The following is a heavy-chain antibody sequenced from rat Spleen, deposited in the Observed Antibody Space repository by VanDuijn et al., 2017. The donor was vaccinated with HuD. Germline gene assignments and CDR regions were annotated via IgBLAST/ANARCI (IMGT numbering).Heavy chain of an antibody. CDR3: ARHGYDGSYYYWDY. Sequence: EVQLVESGGGLVQPGGSMKLSCAASGFTFSSFPMAWVRQAPTKGLEWVASFTTVGAIPSYRDSVKGRFTISRDTAKSTLYLQMDSLRSEDTATYYCARHGYDGSYYYWDYWGQGVMVTVSS. CDR1: GFTFSSFP. D-gene: IGHD1-12*02. CDR2: FTTVGAIP. J-gene: IGHJ2*01. V-gene: IGHV5-46*01.